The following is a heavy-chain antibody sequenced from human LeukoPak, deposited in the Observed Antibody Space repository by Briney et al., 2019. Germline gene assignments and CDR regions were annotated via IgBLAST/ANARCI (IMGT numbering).Heavy chain of an antibody. V-gene: IGHV4-30-2*01. CDR1: GGSISSGGYS. J-gene: IGHJ4*02. Sequence: PSETLSLTCAVSGGSISSGGYSWSWIRQPPGKGLEWIGYIYHSGSTYYNPSLKSRVTISVDRSKNQFSLKLSSVTAADTAVYYCARTAYFDYWGQGTLVTVSS. CDR2: IYHSGST. CDR3: ARTAYFDY.